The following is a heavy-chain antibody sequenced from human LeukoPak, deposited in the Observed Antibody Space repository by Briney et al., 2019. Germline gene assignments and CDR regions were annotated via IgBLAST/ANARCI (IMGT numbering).Heavy chain of an antibody. CDR1: GGTFSSYA. D-gene: IGHD3-3*01. CDR3: ASRRRITIFGVVEDWFDP. J-gene: IGHJ5*02. Sequence: TVKVSCKASGGTFSSYAISWVRQAPGQGLEWMGRIIPILGIANYAQKFQGRVTITADKSTSTAYMELSSLRSEDTAVYYCASRRRITIFGVVEDWFDPWGQGTLVTVSS. CDR2: IIPILGIA. V-gene: IGHV1-69*04.